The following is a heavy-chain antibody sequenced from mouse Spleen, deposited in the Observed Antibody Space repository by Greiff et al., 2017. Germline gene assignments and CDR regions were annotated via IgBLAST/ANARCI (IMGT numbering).Heavy chain of an antibody. CDR3: ARSVYGNYSAWFAY. D-gene: IGHD2-1*01. CDR2: INPGSGGT. CDR1: GYAFTNYL. V-gene: IGHV1-54*01. J-gene: IGHJ3*01. Sequence: VQLQQSGAELVRPGTSVKVSCKASGYAFTNYLIEWVKQRPGQGLEWIGVINPGSGGTNYNEKFKGKATLTADKSSSTAYMQLSSLTSEDSAVYFCARSVYGNYSAWFAYWGQGTLVTVSA.